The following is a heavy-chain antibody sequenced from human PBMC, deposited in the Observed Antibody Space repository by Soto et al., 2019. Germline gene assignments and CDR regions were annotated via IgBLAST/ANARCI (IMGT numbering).Heavy chain of an antibody. J-gene: IGHJ4*02. D-gene: IGHD3-16*01. V-gene: IGHV3-30*03. CDR1: GFTFSSYG. Sequence: QVQLVESGGGVVQPGRSLRLSCAASGFTFSSYGMHWVRQAPGKGLEWVAVISYDEINKYYSDSVKGRFTISRDNSKNTLYLQMNSLRAADTAVYYCAREGYDYIWGSYIYDVDYGGQGTRVTVSS. CDR3: AREGYDYIWGSYIYDVDY. CDR2: ISYDEINK.